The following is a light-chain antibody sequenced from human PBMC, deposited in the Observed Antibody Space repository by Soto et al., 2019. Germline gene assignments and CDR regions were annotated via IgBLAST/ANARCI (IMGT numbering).Light chain of an antibody. Sequence: DIQMTQSPSSLSASVGDRVTITCRASQSISSYLNWYQQKPGKDPKLLIYAASSLQSGVPSRFSGSGSGTYFTLTISSLQPEDFATYYCLQSYGTPLTFGGGTKVEIK. CDR2: AAS. J-gene: IGKJ4*01. CDR1: QSISSY. V-gene: IGKV1-39*01. CDR3: LQSYGTPLT.